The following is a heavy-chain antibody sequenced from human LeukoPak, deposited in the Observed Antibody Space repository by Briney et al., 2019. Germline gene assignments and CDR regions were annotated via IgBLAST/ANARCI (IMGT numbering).Heavy chain of an antibody. J-gene: IGHJ4*02. D-gene: IGHD2-2*01. CDR2: IYSGGST. CDR3: AKALWKVPAASFDY. CDR1: GFIVSSNY. Sequence: GGSLRLSCAAFGFIVSSNYMSWVRQAPGKGLEWVSVIYSGGSTYYADSVTGRLTISRDNSKNALFLQMNNLRAEDTAVYYCAKALWKVPAASFDYWGQGTLVTVSS. V-gene: IGHV3-66*02.